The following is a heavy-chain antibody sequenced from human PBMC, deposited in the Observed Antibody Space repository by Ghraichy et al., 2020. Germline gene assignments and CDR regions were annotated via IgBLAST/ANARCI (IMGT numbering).Heavy chain of an antibody. CDR3: TTGPSTSGGDI. V-gene: IGHV3-15*01. D-gene: IGHD2-2*01. Sequence: GGSLRLSCEASGFSFTDAWMTWVRQAPGKGLEWVGRIKSKTDGEKTDYAAPVKGRLTISRDDSKATLYLHMNSLKIEDKAVYYCTTGPSTSGGDIWGQWKMFTVSS. J-gene: IGHJ3*02. CDR1: GFSFTDAW. CDR2: IKSKTDGEKT.